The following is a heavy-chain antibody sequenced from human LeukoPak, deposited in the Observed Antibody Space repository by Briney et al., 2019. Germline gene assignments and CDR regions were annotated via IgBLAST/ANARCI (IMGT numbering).Heavy chain of an antibody. V-gene: IGHV4-39*01. Sequence: SETLSLTCTVSGGPISSSSYYWGWLRQPPGKGLEWIGSVYILATTYYNPSLKSRVTISVDTSKNQFSLKLSSVTAADTAVYYCARHEEEDGYNAKTFDYWGQGTLVTVSS. CDR2: VYILATT. J-gene: IGHJ4*02. D-gene: IGHD5-24*01. CDR3: ARHEEEDGYNAKTFDY. CDR1: GGPISSSSYY.